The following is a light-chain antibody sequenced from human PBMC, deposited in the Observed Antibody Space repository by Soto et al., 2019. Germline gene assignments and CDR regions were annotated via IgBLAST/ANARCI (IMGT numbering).Light chain of an antibody. CDR3: ASYTRTTTLV. CDR1: ISDIGGYNF. V-gene: IGLV2-14*01. CDR2: DVN. Sequence: QSVLTQPASVSGSPGQSIIISCTGTISDIGGYNFISWYQHHPGKAPKLVIYDVNNRPSGISYRFSGSKSGNTASLTISGLQAEDEADYYCASYTRTTTLVFGGGTKVTVL. J-gene: IGLJ2*01.